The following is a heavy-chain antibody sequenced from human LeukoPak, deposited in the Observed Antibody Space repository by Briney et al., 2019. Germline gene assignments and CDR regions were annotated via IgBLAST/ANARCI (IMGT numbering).Heavy chain of an antibody. CDR3: ARDSSLRLWFRS. J-gene: IGHJ4*02. Sequence: PGGSLRLSCAASGFTVSSNYMSWVRQTPGKGLEWVSVIYSGGSTYYADSVKGGFTISRDNSKNTLYLQMNSLRAEDTAVYYCARDSSLRLWFRSWGQGTLVTVSS. V-gene: IGHV3-66*01. CDR2: IYSGGST. D-gene: IGHD5-18*01. CDR1: GFTVSSNY.